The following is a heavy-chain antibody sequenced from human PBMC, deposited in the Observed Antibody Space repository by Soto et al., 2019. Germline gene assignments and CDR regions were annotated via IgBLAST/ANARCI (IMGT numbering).Heavy chain of an antibody. CDR1: GFTFSSYS. V-gene: IGHV3-21*01. CDR3: ARGYSSSWGRFDP. CDR2: ISSSSSYI. Sequence: EVQLVESGGGLVKPGGSLRLSCAASGFTFSSYSMNWVRQAPGKGREWVSSISSSSSYIYYADSVKGRFTISRDNAKNSLYLQMNSLRAEDTAVYYCARGYSSSWGRFDPWGQGTLVTVSS. D-gene: IGHD6-13*01. J-gene: IGHJ5*02.